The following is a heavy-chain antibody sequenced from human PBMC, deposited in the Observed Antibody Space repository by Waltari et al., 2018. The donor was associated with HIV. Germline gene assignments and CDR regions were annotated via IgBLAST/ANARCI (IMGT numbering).Heavy chain of an antibody. CDR2: MHSCGGV. Sequence: EVQLVESGGGLIQPGGSLRLSCAASGLAVSNNYMSWVRQAPGKGLEWVSLMHSCGGVYYADSVKGRFTISRDNSKNTLYLQMNSLRAEDTAVYYCAREASSAMDVWGQGTTVTVSS. CDR3: AREASSAMDV. J-gene: IGHJ6*02. V-gene: IGHV3-53*01. CDR1: GLAVSNNY.